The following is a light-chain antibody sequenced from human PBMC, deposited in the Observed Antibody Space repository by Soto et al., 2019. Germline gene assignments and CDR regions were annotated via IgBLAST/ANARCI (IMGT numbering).Light chain of an antibody. CDR1: QSTSDW. CDR3: QQYNSYGT. V-gene: IGKV1-5*01. J-gene: IGKJ1*01. CDR2: DAS. Sequence: IRMTQSPFSLSAAVGDRVTITCRASQSTSDWLAWYQQKPGRAPKLLIYDASNLKSGVPSRFSGSGSGTEFTLTISSLQPDDFATYYCQQYNSYGTFGQGTKVDIK.